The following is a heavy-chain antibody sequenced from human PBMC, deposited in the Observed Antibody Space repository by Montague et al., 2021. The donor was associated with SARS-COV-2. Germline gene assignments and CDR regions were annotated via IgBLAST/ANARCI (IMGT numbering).Heavy chain of an antibody. D-gene: IGHD6-19*01. V-gene: IGHV4-61*02. Sequence: TLSLTCTVSGDSVSSGSYYWSWIRQPAGKGLEWIGRIYTSGSTNYNPSLKSRVTMSVDTSKNQFSLKLSSVTAADTAVYYCARSTFYSSGWWDNWYFDLWGRGTLVTVSS. CDR2: IYTSGST. CDR3: ARSTFYSSGWWDNWYFDL. J-gene: IGHJ2*01. CDR1: GDSVSSGSYY.